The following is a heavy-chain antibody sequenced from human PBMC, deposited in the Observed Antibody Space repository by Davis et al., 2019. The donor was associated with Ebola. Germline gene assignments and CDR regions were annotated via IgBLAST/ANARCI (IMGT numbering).Heavy chain of an antibody. D-gene: IGHD6-6*01. V-gene: IGHV4-4*07. J-gene: IGHJ6*02. CDR2: IYTSGST. CDR1: GGSISSYY. CDR3: ARDRTSIAARSYYYYGMDV. Sequence: PGGSLRLSCTVSGGSISSYYWSWIRQPAGKGLEWIGRIYTSGSTNYNPSLKSRVTMSVDTSKNQFSLKLSSVTAADTAVYYCARDRTSIAARSYYYYGMDVWGQGTTVTVSS.